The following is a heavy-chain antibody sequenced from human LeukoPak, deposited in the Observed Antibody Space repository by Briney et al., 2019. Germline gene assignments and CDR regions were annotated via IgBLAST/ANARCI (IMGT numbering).Heavy chain of an antibody. CDR1: GGTFSSYA. Sequence: SVKVSCKASGGTFSSYAISWVRQAPGQGLEWMGGIIPIFGTANYAQKFQGRVTITADKSTSTAYMELSSLRSDDTAVYYCASTSVSAYYYDSSGYLPFDYWGQGTLVTVSS. CDR2: IIPIFGTA. CDR3: ASTSVSAYYYDSSGYLPFDY. D-gene: IGHD3-22*01. V-gene: IGHV1-69*06. J-gene: IGHJ4*02.